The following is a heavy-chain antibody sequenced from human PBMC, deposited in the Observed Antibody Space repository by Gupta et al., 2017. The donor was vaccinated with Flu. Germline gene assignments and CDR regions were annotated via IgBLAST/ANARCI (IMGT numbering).Heavy chain of an antibody. CDR2: IYPDDSDT. J-gene: IGHJ4*02. D-gene: IGHD3-9*01. V-gene: IGHV5-51*01. CDR3: ERADDDILTAQEY. Sequence: FTNNWIGWVRQMPGKGREWMGIIYPDDSDTRYRPSFEGQVTISADKSISTAYLQWSSRKASDTAMYVCERADDDILTAQEYWGQGTLVTVSA. CDR1: FTNNW.